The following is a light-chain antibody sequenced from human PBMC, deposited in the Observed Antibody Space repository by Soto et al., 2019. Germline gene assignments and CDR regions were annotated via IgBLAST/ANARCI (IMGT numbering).Light chain of an antibody. CDR2: GTS. J-gene: IGKJ4*01. Sequence: EIVLTQSPCTLALSPGETATLSCRTSQSVDTKYLAWYQQKPGQAPRLLIYGTSRRAPASPDRISGSGSGKDFTLTISRLEPEDFAVYYCQQYGTSPLTFGGGTKVEIK. CDR1: QSVDTKY. V-gene: IGKV3-20*01. CDR3: QQYGTSPLT.